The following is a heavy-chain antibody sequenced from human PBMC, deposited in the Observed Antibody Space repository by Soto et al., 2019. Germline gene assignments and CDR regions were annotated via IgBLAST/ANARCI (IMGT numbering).Heavy chain of an antibody. CDR3: AKDGLEDIVLDTLYNWFDP. J-gene: IGHJ5*02. CDR2: ISYDGSNK. V-gene: IGHV3-30*18. Sequence: GGSLRLSCAASGFTFSSYGMHWVRQAPGKGLEWVAVISYDGSNKYYADSVKGRFTISRDNSKNTLYRQMNSLGAEDTAVYYCAKDGLEDIVLDTLYNWFDPWGQGTLVTVSS. D-gene: IGHD2-15*01. CDR1: GFTFSSYG.